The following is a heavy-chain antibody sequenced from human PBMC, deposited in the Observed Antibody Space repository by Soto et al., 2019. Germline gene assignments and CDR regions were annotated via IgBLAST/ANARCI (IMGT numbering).Heavy chain of an antibody. Sequence: EASVKVSCKASGYTFTSYAMHWVRQAPGQRLEWMGWINAGNGNTKYSQKFQGRVTITRDTSASTAYMELSSLRSEDTAVYYCARDYTIFGVVTIRGNWFDPWGQGTLVTVSS. CDR2: INAGNGNT. D-gene: IGHD3-3*01. J-gene: IGHJ5*02. V-gene: IGHV1-3*01. CDR1: GYTFTSYA. CDR3: ARDYTIFGVVTIRGNWFDP.